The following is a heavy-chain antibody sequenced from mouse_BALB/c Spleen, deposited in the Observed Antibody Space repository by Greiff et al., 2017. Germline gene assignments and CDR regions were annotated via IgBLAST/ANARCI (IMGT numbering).Heavy chain of an antibody. Sequence: DVQLQESGGDLVKPGGSLKLSCAASGFTFSSYGMSWVRQTPDKRLEWVATISSGGSYTYYPDSVKGRFTISRDNAKNTLYLQMSSLKSEDTAMYYCARNVFAYWGQGTLVTVSA. J-gene: IGHJ3*01. V-gene: IGHV5-6*01. CDR2: ISSGGSYT. CDR3: ARNVFAY. CDR1: GFTFSSYG.